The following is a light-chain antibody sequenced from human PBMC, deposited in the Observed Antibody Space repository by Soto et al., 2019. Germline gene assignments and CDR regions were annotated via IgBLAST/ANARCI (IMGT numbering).Light chain of an antibody. Sequence: QSVLTQPASVSGSPGQSITISCTGTSSDVGDYNYVSWYQHHPGKAPKLMIYEVSNRPSGVSNRFSGSKSGNTASLTISGLQADDEADYYCSSYTSSSTVVFGGGTKVTVL. CDR2: EVS. CDR1: SSDVGDYNY. V-gene: IGLV2-14*01. CDR3: SSYTSSSTVV. J-gene: IGLJ2*01.